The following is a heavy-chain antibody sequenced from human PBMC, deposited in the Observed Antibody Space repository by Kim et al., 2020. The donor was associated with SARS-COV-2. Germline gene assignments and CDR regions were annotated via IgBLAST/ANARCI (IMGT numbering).Heavy chain of an antibody. CDR2: ICNNNGKT. CDR1: GFTISRYA. CDR3: AKDHPSSGWPALGD. D-gene: IGHD6-19*01. J-gene: IGHJ4*02. V-gene: IGHV3-23*01. Sequence: GGSLRLSCAASGFTISRYAMNWVRQAPGKGLEWVAAICNNNGKTYYADSVMGRFTISRDSSTNTLFLQMNSLRADDTAVYYCAKDHPSSGWPALGDWGQGARVAVSA.